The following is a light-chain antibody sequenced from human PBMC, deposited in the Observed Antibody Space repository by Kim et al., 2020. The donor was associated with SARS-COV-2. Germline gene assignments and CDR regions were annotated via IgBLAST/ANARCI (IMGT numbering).Light chain of an antibody. CDR2: DAS. Sequence: SPGERATLSCRASQSISTNLAWYQQKPGQAPRLLIYDASTRATGVPARFSGSGSGTEFTLAISSLQSEDLAVYYCQQYNNWPPLTFGGGTKVDIK. CDR1: QSISTN. J-gene: IGKJ4*01. CDR3: QQYNNWPPLT. V-gene: IGKV3-15*01.